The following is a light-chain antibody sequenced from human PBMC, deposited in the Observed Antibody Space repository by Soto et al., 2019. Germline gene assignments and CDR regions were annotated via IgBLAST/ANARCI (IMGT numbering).Light chain of an antibody. V-gene: IGKV3-15*01. CDR3: QHDYNCPLHT. CDR1: RSINST. Sequence: EIVMTQSPATLSVSPGERVTLSSSASRSINSTVVWYKQKRCQAPRLLIYGVSTSATGIPASLSGSGFGTEFTLTISGLQAVDFAVYYCQHDYNCPLHTVGQGIKLEIK. CDR2: GVS. J-gene: IGKJ2*01.